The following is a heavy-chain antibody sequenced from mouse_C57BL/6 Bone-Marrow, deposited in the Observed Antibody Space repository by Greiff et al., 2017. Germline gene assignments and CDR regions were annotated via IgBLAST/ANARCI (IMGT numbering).Heavy chain of an antibody. V-gene: IGHV5-6*01. CDR2: ISSGGSYT. J-gene: IGHJ2*01. CDR3: ARQFSYSNYDYFDY. CDR1: GFTFSSYG. D-gene: IGHD2-5*01. Sequence: EVQRVESGGDLVKPGGSLKLSCAASGFTFSSYGMSWVRQTPDKRLEWVATISSGGSYTYYPDSVKGRFTISRDNAKNTLYLQMSSLKSEDTAMYYCARQFSYSNYDYFDYWGQGTTLTVSS.